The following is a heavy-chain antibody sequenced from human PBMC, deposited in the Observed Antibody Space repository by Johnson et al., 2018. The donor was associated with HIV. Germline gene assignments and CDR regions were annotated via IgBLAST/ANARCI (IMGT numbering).Heavy chain of an antibody. CDR3: ARGEEMATILT. D-gene: IGHD5-24*01. Sequence: VQLVESGGGLVQPGGSLRLSCAASGFTFSSYAMSWVRQAPGKGLEWVSAISGSGGSTYYADSVKGRFTISRDNSNTTLYLQMNSLRAEDTAVYYFARGEEMATILTWGQGTMVTVSS. J-gene: IGHJ3*01. V-gene: IGHV3-23*04. CDR2: ISGSGGST. CDR1: GFTFSSYA.